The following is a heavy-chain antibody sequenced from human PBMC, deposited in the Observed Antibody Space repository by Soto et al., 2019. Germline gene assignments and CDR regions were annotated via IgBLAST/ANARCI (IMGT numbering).Heavy chain of an antibody. Sequence: PGGSLRLSCAASGFTFRSNTMSWVRQAPGKGLEWVSAIGGGGVSTYYADSVKGRFTISRDNSKKTLYLQMNSLRAEDTAVYYCAKDLSGTYSLDYWGQGNLVTVSS. J-gene: IGHJ4*02. CDR1: GFTFRSNT. CDR3: AKDLSGTYSLDY. D-gene: IGHD1-26*01. CDR2: IGGGGVST. V-gene: IGHV3-23*01.